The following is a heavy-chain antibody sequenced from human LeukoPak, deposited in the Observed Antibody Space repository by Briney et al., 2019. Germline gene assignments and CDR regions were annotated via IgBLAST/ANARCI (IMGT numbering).Heavy chain of an antibody. J-gene: IGHJ4*02. D-gene: IGHD3-10*01. CDR3: ARDLGNYFHF. V-gene: IGHV1-18*01. CDR2: ISAQNGNT. Sequence: GASVKVSCTASVYSFTSYGISWVRQAPGQGLEWMGWISAQNGNTKYAQEVPGRVTMTTDTSTSTAYMEMRSLRSDDTAVYYCARDLGNYFHFWGQGTLVTVSS. CDR1: VYSFTSYG.